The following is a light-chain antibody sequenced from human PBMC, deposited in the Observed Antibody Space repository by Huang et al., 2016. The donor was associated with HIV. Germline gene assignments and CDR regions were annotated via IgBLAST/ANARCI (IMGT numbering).Light chain of an antibody. CDR2: WPS. CDR3: QQYYSSPQT. CDR1: QSVYSSSTSKDY. J-gene: IGKJ1*01. Sequence: DIIMTQSPDSLAVSLGERATLNCRSSQSVYSSSTSKDYMAWFQQKPGQPPRLLLFWPSTREAGVPDRFSGSGSGTHFTLTIANLEAEDAAIYYCQQYYSSPQTFGQGTRVEVK. V-gene: IGKV4-1*01.